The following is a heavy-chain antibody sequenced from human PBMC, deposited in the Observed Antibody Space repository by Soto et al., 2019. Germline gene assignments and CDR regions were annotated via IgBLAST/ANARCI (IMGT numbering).Heavy chain of an antibody. CDR1: GYTFISYY. V-gene: IGHV1-2*02. CDR3: ARGSGSSWNDV. D-gene: IGHD1-1*01. J-gene: IGHJ4*02. CDR2: INTQNGVR. Sequence: QVQLVQSGAEVEKPGASVSVSCRASGYTFISYYIHWVRQAPGHGLEWMGWINTQNGVRKYAQKFQDRVIMTRDASINTAYMQLTRVTSDDTAIYYCARGSGSSWNDVWGQGTLVTVSS.